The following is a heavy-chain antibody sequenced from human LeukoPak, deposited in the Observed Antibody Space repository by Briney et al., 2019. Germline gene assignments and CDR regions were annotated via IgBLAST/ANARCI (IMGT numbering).Heavy chain of an antibody. V-gene: IGHV3-30*01. Sequence: QAGGSLRLSCAASGFTFSSYAMHWVRQAPGKGLEWVAVISYDGSNKYYADSVKGRFTISRDNSKNTLYLQMNSLRAEDTAVYYCARDHHDFWGGYYPSSAFFFLYYFDYWGQGTLVTVSS. D-gene: IGHD3-3*01. CDR3: ARDHHDFWGGYYPSSAFFFLYYFDY. J-gene: IGHJ4*02. CDR1: GFTFSSYA. CDR2: ISYDGSNK.